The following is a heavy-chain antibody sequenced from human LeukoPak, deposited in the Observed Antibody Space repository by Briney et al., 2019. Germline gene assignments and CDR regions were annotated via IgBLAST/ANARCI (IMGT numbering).Heavy chain of an antibody. V-gene: IGHV3-33*01. CDR1: GFTFSSYG. D-gene: IGHD5-18*01. CDR2: IRYDGSNK. J-gene: IGHJ4*02. CDR3: ARDAPGYSYGPPFDY. Sequence: GALRLSCAASGFTFSSYGMHWVRQAPGKGLEWVAVIRYDGSNKYYADSVKGRFTISRDNSKNTLYLQMNSLRAEDTAVYYCARDAPGYSYGPPFDYWGQGTLVTVSS.